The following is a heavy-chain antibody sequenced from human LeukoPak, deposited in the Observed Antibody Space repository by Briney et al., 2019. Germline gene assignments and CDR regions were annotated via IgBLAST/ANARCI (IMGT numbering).Heavy chain of an antibody. J-gene: IGHJ4*02. Sequence: GGSLRLSCAASGFTLSDYYMTWIRQVPGKGLEWVSYITSSGTTIYYADSVKGRFTISRDNAKNSLYLQMNSLRAEDTAVYYCARDAYGSKYYDFWSGYYRGHFDYWGQGTLVTVSS. D-gene: IGHD3-3*01. CDR1: GFTLSDYY. CDR2: ITSSGTTI. CDR3: ARDAYGSKYYDFWSGYYRGHFDY. V-gene: IGHV3-11*04.